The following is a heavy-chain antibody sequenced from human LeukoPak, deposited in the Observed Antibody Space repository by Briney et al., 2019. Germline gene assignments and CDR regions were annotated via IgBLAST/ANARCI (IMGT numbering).Heavy chain of an antibody. CDR1: VGSISSFF. V-gene: IGHV4-4*07. CDR3: AREEYSSSSDGYYYYMDV. D-gene: IGHD6-6*01. Sequence: SESLSLTSTLSVGSISSFFWSWIRQPAGQGLGWIGRFYISGSVNHNPSLQCRVTMSVDTSKTQFSRKLSSVTAAATPVYSFAREEYSSSSDGYYYYMDVWSKGTTVTIPS. CDR2: FYISGSV. J-gene: IGHJ6*03.